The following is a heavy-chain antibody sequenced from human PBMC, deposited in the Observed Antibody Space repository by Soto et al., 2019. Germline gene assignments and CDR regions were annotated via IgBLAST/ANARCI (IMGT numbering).Heavy chain of an antibody. D-gene: IGHD2-21*02. CDR3: AKDDFTDRGDDYFDY. V-gene: IGHV3-23*01. CDR2: IGASGDIT. J-gene: IGHJ4*02. Sequence: PGGSLRLSCAASEFSFTNFAMSWVRQAPGKGLGWVAGIGASGDITWYADSVKGRLSISRDNSKNTLYLQLNSLRFEDTAVYYCAKDDFTDRGDDYFDYWGPGTLVTVSS. CDR1: EFSFTNFA.